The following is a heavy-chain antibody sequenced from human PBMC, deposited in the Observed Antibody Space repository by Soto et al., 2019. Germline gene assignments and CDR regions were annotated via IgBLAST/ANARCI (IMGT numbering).Heavy chain of an antibody. D-gene: IGHD4-4*01. CDR2: ISAYNGNT. Sequence: ASSEGLCKASGYTFTSYGISWVRQAPGQGLEWMGWISAYNGNTNYAQKLQGRVTMTTDTSTSTAYMELRSLRSDDTAVYYCARDLTVTTQLTDYWGQGTLVTVSS. J-gene: IGHJ4*02. CDR1: GYTFTSYG. V-gene: IGHV1-18*04. CDR3: ARDLTVTTQLTDY.